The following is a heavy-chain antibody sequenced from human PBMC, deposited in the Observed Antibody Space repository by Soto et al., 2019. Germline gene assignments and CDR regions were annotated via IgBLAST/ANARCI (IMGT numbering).Heavy chain of an antibody. J-gene: IGHJ6*02. Sequence: VGSLSLSCSASGFPFSSYSMNWVRPAPGKGLEWVSYISSSSSTIYYADSVKGRFTISRDNAKNSLYLQMNSLRDEDTAVYYCARDPATIFGVVTALGGMDVWGQGTTVTVSS. V-gene: IGHV3-48*02. CDR2: ISSSSSTI. CDR3: ARDPATIFGVVTALGGMDV. D-gene: IGHD3-3*01. CDR1: GFPFSSYS.